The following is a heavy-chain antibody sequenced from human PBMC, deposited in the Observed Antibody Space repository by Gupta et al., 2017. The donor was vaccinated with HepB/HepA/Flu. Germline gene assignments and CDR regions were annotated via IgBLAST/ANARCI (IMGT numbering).Heavy chain of an antibody. Sequence: QVQLVESGGGVVQPGRSLRLSCGAPGFPFSRFAMHWVGQAPDKGLEWGAGISFDEVNENYSDAVKDRFNISRDNSKNNLYLQIINLGYEDTSVYYCARRVRAGDLTSEYWGQGTQVTVSS. D-gene: IGHD3-16*01. CDR1: GFPFSRFA. V-gene: IGHV3-30-3*01. J-gene: IGHJ4*02. CDR2: ISFDEVNE. CDR3: ARRVRAGDLTSEY.